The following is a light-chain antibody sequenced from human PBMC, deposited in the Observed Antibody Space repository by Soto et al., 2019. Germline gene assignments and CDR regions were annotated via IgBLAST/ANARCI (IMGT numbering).Light chain of an antibody. J-gene: IGLJ3*02. V-gene: IGLV1-44*01. Sequence: QSVLTQPPSASGAPGQRVTISCSGSNSNIGSHLVNWYQQVPGTAPKLLIYTNNQRPSGVPDRFSDSKSGTSASLAISGLQPEDEADQYRTAWDGSLQSWVFGGGTKLTVL. CDR2: TNN. CDR3: TAWDGSLQSWV. CDR1: NSNIGSHL.